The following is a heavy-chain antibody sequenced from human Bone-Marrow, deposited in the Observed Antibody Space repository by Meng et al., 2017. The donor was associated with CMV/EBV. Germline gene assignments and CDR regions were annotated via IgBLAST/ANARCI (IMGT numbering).Heavy chain of an antibody. Sequence: EVQLGEAGGGLVQPGGSLRLSCADSGFTFSNYWMHWVRQVPGEGLVWVSRINTDGSFTSYADSVKGRFTISRDNAKNTLYLQMNSLRVDDSAVYYCGRDLTGERDQWGQGTLVTVSS. V-gene: IGHV3-74*03. D-gene: IGHD7-27*01. J-gene: IGHJ4*02. CDR2: INTDGSFT. CDR3: GRDLTGERDQ. CDR1: GFTFSNYW.